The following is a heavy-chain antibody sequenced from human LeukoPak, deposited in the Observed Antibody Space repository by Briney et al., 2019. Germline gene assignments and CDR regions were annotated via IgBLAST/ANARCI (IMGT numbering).Heavy chain of an antibody. V-gene: IGHV3-23*01. Sequence: QTGGSLRLSCAASGFTFSSYAMSWVRQGPGKGLEWVSAISGSGGSTYYADSVKGRFTISRDNSKKTLYLQMNSLRAEDTAVYYCAKVQYYYESSGYNYWGQGTLVTVSS. CDR2: ISGSGGST. CDR3: AKVQYYYESSGYNY. CDR1: GFTFSSYA. D-gene: IGHD3-22*01. J-gene: IGHJ4*02.